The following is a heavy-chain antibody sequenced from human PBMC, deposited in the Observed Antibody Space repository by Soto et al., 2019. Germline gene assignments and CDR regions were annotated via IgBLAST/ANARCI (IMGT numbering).Heavy chain of an antibody. J-gene: IGHJ4*02. Sequence: QVQLVESGGGVVQPGRSLRLSCAASGFTFSSYGMHWVRQAPGKGLEWVAVISYDGSNKYYADSVKGRFTISRDNSKKTLYLQMNSLRAEDTAVYYCAKAPYSGYEIDYWGQGTLVTVSS. D-gene: IGHD5-12*01. CDR3: AKAPYSGYEIDY. CDR2: ISYDGSNK. V-gene: IGHV3-30*18. CDR1: GFTFSSYG.